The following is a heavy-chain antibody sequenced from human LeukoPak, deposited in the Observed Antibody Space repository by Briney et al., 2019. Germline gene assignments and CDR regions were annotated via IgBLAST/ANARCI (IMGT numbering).Heavy chain of an antibody. CDR1: GFTFSSYA. J-gene: IGHJ5*02. CDR3: AKSDSSSWYEFCP. CDR2: ISGSGGST. Sequence: GGSLRLSCAAAGFTFSSYAMSWVRQAPGKGLEWVSAISGSGGSTYYADSVKGRFTISRDNSKNTLYLQMNSLRAEDTAVYHCAKSDSSSWYEFCPWGEGTLVTVSS. V-gene: IGHV3-23*01. D-gene: IGHD6-13*01.